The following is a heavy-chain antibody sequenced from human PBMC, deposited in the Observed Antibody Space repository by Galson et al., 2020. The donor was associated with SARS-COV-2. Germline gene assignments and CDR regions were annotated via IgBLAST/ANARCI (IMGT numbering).Heavy chain of an antibody. Sequence: ASVKVSCKASGYTFTSYDINWVRQATGQGLEWMGWMNPNSGNTGYAQKFQGRVTMTRNTSISTAYMELSSLRSEDTAVYYCARGRQQRIVVVIATLNKYYYMDVWVKGTTVTVSS. J-gene: IGHJ6*03. CDR3: ARGRQQRIVVVIATLNKYYYMDV. D-gene: IGHD2-21*01. CDR1: GYTFTSYD. CDR2: MNPNSGNT. V-gene: IGHV1-8*01.